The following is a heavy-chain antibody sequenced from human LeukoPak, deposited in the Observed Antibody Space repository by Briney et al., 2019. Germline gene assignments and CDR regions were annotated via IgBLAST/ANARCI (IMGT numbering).Heavy chain of an antibody. CDR2: IKQDGSEN. CDR3: ASKQWLVSDFDY. Sequence: PGGSLRLSCAASGFTFSSYWMSWVRQAPGKGLEWVANIKQDGSENYYVDSVKGRFTISRDNAKNSLYLQMNSLRAEDTAVYYCASKQWLVSDFDYWGQGTLVTVSS. D-gene: IGHD6-19*01. CDR1: GFTFSSYW. J-gene: IGHJ4*02. V-gene: IGHV3-7*01.